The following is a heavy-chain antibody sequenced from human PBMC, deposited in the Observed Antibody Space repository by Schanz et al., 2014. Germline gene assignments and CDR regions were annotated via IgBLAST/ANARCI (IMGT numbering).Heavy chain of an antibody. Sequence: VQLVESGGGLVQPGGSLKLSCAASGFTFSNYVMSWVRQAPGKGLEWVSAISGSGGSTYYADSVKGRFTISRDNSKNTLYLQMNSLSPEDTAVYYCARGGFGEVSYFDYWGQGTLVTVSS. CDR3: ARGGFGEVSYFDY. CDR2: ISGSGGST. D-gene: IGHD3-10*01. J-gene: IGHJ4*02. CDR1: GFTFSNYV. V-gene: IGHV3-23*04.